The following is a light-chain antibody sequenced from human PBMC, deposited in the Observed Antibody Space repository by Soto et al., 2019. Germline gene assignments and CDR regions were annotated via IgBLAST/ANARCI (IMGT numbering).Light chain of an antibody. CDR2: ATS. Sequence: EIVLTQSPGTLSLSPGERATLSCRASQSISSSYLAWYQQKPGQAPRLLIYATSSRATGIPDRFSGSGSGTDFTLTISKLEPADFAVFYCQQYHGSSYTFGQGTKLEIK. V-gene: IGKV3-20*01. CDR1: QSISSSY. CDR3: QQYHGSSYT. J-gene: IGKJ2*01.